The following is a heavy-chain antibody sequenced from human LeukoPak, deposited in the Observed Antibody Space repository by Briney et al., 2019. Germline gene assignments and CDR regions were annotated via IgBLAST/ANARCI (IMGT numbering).Heavy chain of an antibody. CDR3: ARHVGSTTHFDC. Sequence: GESLKISCQGSGYSFTSYWIAWVRQMPGKGLEWMGIIYPGDSDTKYSPSFQGQVTIAADKSTSTAYLQWSSLKASDTAMYYCARHVGSTTHFDCWGQGTLVTVSS. D-gene: IGHD6-13*01. J-gene: IGHJ4*02. V-gene: IGHV5-51*01. CDR2: IYPGDSDT. CDR1: GYSFTSYW.